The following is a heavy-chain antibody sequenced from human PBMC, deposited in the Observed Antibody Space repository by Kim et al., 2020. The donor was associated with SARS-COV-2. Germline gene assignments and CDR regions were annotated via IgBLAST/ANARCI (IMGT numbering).Heavy chain of an antibody. CDR3: AGDGYYYDSSVNN. J-gene: IGHJ4*02. V-gene: IGHV3-21*01. Sequence: ADEVKGRCTITGDNAKNSLYLQMNSLRAEDTAVYYCAGDGYYYDSSVNNWGQGTLVTVSS. D-gene: IGHD3-22*01.